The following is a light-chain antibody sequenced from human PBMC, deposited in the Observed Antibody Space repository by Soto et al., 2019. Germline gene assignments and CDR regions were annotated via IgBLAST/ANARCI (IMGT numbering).Light chain of an antibody. Sequence: QSVLTQPPSVSAAPGQKVTISCSGSSSNIGNNYVSWYQQLPGIAPKLLIYDNNKRPSGIPDRFSGSKSGTSATLGITGLQTGDEADYYCGTWDSSLSASYVFGTGTKLTVL. J-gene: IGLJ1*01. CDR2: DNN. CDR1: SSNIGNNY. V-gene: IGLV1-51*01. CDR3: GTWDSSLSASYV.